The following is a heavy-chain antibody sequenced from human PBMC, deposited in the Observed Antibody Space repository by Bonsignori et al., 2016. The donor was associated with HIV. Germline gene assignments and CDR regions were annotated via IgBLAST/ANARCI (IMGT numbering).Heavy chain of an antibody. J-gene: IGHJ4*02. CDR2: ISYDGSHK. CDR1: GFTFSSYA. CDR3: ARDFDY. Sequence: GGSLRLSCAASGFTFSSYAMHWVRQAPGRGLEWVAVISYDGSHKYFADSVKGRFTISRDNSKNTLYLQMNSLRAEDTAVYYCARDFDYWGQGTLVTVSS. V-gene: IGHV3-30-3*01.